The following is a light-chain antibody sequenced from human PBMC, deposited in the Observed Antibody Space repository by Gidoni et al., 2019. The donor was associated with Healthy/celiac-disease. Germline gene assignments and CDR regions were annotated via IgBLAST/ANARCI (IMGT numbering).Light chain of an antibody. CDR1: QSVSSY. J-gene: IGKJ1*01. Sequence: EIVLTQSPATLSLSPGERATLSCRASQSVSSYLAWYQQKPGQAPRLLIYDASSGSGTDFTLTISSLEPEDFAVYYCQQRSNWLTWTFXQXTKVEIK. CDR3: QQRSNWLTWT. CDR2: DAS. V-gene: IGKV3-11*01.